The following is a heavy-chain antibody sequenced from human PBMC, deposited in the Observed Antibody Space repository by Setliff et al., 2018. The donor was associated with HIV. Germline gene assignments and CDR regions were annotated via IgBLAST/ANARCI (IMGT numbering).Heavy chain of an antibody. CDR1: GVAVSGSTYY. D-gene: IGHD3-9*01. J-gene: IGHJ6*03. V-gene: IGHV4-39*02. CDR3: AMTLRLFDWGYLDV. Sequence: SETLSLTCAATGVAVSGSTYYWAWIRQSPGRGLQWIGSVHYTGSSYRNPSLKSRLTISIDTSRNHFSLNLTSVTAADTAVYYCAMTLRLFDWGYLDVWGKGTTVTVSS. CDR2: VHYTGSS.